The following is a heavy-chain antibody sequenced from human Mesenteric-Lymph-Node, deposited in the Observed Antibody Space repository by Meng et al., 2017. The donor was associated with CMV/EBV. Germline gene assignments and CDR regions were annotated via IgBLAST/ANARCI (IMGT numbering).Heavy chain of an antibody. CDR2: IYYSGSTY. J-gene: IGHJ4*02. CDR1: GGSISSGSYY. CDR3: ARHSALLVTNFDY. Sequence: QVQLQESGPGLVKPSETLSLTCTVSGGSISSGSYYWGWIRQPPGKGLEWIGYIYYSGSTYYYNPSLKTRVTISVDTSKNQFSLKLSSVTAADTAVYYCARHSALLVTNFDYWGQGTLVTVSS. V-gene: IGHV4-39*01. D-gene: IGHD5-18*01.